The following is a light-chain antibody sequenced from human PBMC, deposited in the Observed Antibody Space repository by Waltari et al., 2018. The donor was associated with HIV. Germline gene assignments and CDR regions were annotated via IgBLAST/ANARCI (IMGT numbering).Light chain of an antibody. CDR1: TLGDKS. J-gene: IGLJ2*01. Sequence: SYELTQPPSVSVSPGQTASIPCSGDTLGDKSACWYPQKPGQSPVLVIYQDSKRPSGIPERFSGSNSGNTATLTISGTQAMDEADYYCQAWDSSTAVFGGGTKLTVL. CDR2: QDS. CDR3: QAWDSSTAV. V-gene: IGLV3-1*01.